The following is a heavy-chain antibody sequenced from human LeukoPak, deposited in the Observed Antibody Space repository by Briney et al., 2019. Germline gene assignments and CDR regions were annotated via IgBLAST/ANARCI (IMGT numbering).Heavy chain of an antibody. CDR1: GGSMSSYY. D-gene: IGHD6-19*01. V-gene: IGHV4-59*08. CDR2: IYYNGKT. Sequence: SETLSLTCTVSGGSMSSYYWSWIRQPPGKGLEWIGYIYYNGKTNYSPSLNSRVTISVDTSRNQFSLMLNSVTAADAAVYYCARGGWSVDYWGQGTLVTVSS. J-gene: IGHJ4*02. CDR3: ARGGWSVDY.